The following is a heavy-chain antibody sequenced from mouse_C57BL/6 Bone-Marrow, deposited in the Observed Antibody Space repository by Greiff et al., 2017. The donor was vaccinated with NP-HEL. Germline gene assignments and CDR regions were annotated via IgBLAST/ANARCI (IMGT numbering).Heavy chain of an antibody. CDR1: GYTFTSYW. Sequence: QVQLQQPGAELVRPGSSVKLSCKASGYTFTSYWMHWVKQRPIQGLEWIGNIDPSDSETHYNQKFKDKATLTVDKSSSTAYMQLSSLTSEDSAVYYCARYSGYYAMDYWGQGTSVTVSS. V-gene: IGHV1-52*01. CDR2: IDPSDSET. CDR3: ARYSGYYAMDY. D-gene: IGHD2-12*01. J-gene: IGHJ4*01.